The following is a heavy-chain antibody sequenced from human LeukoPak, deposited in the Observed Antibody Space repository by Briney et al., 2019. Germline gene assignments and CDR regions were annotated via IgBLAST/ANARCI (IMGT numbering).Heavy chain of an antibody. CDR1: GFSLSTSGVG. V-gene: IGHV2-5*01. D-gene: IGHD3-3*01. CDR3: AHLAYYDFWSGYYPQYYFDY. Sequence: SGPTLVKPTQTLTLTCTFSGFSLSTSGVGVGWIRQPPGKALEWLALIYWNDDKRYSPSLKSRLTITKDTFKNQVVLTMTNMDPVDTATYYCAHLAYYDFWSGYYPQYYFDYWGQGTLVTVSS. J-gene: IGHJ4*02. CDR2: IYWNDDK.